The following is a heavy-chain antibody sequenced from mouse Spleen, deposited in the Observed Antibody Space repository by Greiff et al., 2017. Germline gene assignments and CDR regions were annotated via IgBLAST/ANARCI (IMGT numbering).Heavy chain of an antibody. CDR2: INPSSGYT. Sequence: QVQLQQSGAELAKPGASVKLSCKASGYTFTSYWMHWVKQRPGQGLEWIGYINPSSGYTKYNQKFKDKATLTADKSSSTAYMQLSSLTYEDSAVYYCAREDTTVLKGFAYWGQGTLVTVSA. D-gene: IGHD1-1*01. J-gene: IGHJ3*01. CDR3: AREDTTVLKGFAY. CDR1: GYTFTSYW. V-gene: IGHV1-7*01.